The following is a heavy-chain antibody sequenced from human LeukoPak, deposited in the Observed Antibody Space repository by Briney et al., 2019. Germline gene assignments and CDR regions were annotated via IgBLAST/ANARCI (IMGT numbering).Heavy chain of an antibody. CDR1: GFTFGDYA. CDR2: IRSKAYGGTT. D-gene: IGHD3-3*01. Sequence: GGSLRLSCTASGFTFGDYAMSWFRQAPGKGLEWVGFIRSKAYGGTTEYAASVKGRFTILRDDSKSIAYLQMNSLKTEDTAVYYCTRGLIGDDFWSGYYPYYFDYWGQGTLVTVSS. CDR3: TRGLIGDDFWSGYYPYYFDY. V-gene: IGHV3-49*03. J-gene: IGHJ4*02.